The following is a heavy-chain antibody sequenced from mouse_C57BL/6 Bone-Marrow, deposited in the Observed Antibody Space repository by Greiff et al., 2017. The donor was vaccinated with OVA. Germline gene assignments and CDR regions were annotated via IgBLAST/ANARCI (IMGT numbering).Heavy chain of an antibody. Sequence: EVKVMESGAELVRPGASVKLSCTASGFNIKDDYMHWVKQRPEQGLEWIGWIDPENGDTEYASKFQGKATITADTSSNTAYLQLSSLTSEDTAVYYCTRETVVATDFDYWGQGTTLTVSS. CDR1: GFNIKDDY. CDR3: TRETVVATDFDY. V-gene: IGHV14-4*01. D-gene: IGHD1-1*01. CDR2: IDPENGDT. J-gene: IGHJ2*01.